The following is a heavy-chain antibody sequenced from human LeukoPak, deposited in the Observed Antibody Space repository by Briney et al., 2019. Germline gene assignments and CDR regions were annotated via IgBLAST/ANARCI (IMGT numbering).Heavy chain of an antibody. CDR2: YYYGGST. V-gene: IGHV4-59*12. Sequence: SETLSLTCTVSGASISNYYWTWIRQPPGKGLEWIGYYYYGGSTEYNPSLKSRVTMSVDTSKNQFSLKLSSVTAADTAVYYCARENSVYDFWSGYSYYFDYWGQGTLVTVSS. CDR3: ARENSVYDFWSGYSYYFDY. CDR1: GASISNYY. J-gene: IGHJ4*02. D-gene: IGHD3-3*01.